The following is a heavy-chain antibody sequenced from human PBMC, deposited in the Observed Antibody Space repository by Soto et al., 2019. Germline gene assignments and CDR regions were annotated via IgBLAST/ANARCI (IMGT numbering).Heavy chain of an antibody. CDR2: ISSSGSTI. CDR3: ATRITGTQDYYYGMDV. D-gene: IGHD1-20*01. J-gene: IGHJ6*02. V-gene: IGHV3-11*01. CDR1: GFTFSDYY. Sequence: GGSLRLSCAASGFTFSDYYMSWVRQAPGKGLEWVSYISSSGSTIYYADSVKGRFTISRDNAKNSLYLQMNSLRAEDTAVYYCATRITGTQDYYYGMDVWGQGTTVTVSS.